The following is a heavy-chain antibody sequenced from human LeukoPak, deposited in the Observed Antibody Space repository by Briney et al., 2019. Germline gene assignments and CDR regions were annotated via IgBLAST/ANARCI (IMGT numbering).Heavy chain of an antibody. CDR1: GFTFSSYG. CDR3: ARDGVEMATITARFFDY. V-gene: IGHV3-33*01. Sequence: PGGSLRLSCAASGFTFSSYGMHWVRQAPGKGLEWVAVIWYDGSNKYYADSVKGRFTISRDNSKNTLYLQMNSLRAEDTAVYYCARDGVEMATITARFFDYWGQGTLVTVSS. D-gene: IGHD5-24*01. J-gene: IGHJ4*02. CDR2: IWYDGSNK.